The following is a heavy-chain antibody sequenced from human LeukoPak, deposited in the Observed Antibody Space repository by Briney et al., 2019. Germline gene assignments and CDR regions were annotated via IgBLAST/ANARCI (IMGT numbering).Heavy chain of an antibody. Sequence: PSETLSLTCTVSGGSISSYYWSGIRQPAGKGLEWIGRIYTSGSTNYNPSLKSRVTMSVDTSKNQFSLKLSSVTAADTAVYYCAIAYCGGDCYSPYYYYMDVWGKGTTVTVSS. CDR3: AIAYCGGDCYSPYYYYMDV. J-gene: IGHJ6*03. V-gene: IGHV4-4*07. D-gene: IGHD2-21*01. CDR1: GGSISSYY. CDR2: IYTSGST.